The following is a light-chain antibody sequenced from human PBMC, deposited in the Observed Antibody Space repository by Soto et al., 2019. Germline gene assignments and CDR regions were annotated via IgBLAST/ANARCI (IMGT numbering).Light chain of an antibody. CDR2: EVS. CDR1: SSDVGGYNY. V-gene: IGLV2-14*01. J-gene: IGLJ3*02. CDR3: ISYTSSSTWV. Sequence: QAVVTQPASVSGSPGQSITISCTGTSSDVGGYNYVSWYQHHPGKAPKLMIYEVSNRPSGVSDRFSGSRSGNTASLTISGLQAEDESDYYCISYTSSSTWVFGGGTKLTVL.